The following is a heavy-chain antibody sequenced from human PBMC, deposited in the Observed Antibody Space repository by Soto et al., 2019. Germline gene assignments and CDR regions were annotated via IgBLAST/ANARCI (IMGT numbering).Heavy chain of an antibody. D-gene: IGHD2-8*01. CDR3: ARDLGVTTRGNYYGMDV. Sequence: ASVKVSCKAAGYNFTSYYMHWVRQAPGQALEWTGIVNPSGGSTSYAQKFQGRVTMTRDTSTSTVYMELSSLRSEDTAVYYCARDLGVTTRGNYYGMDVWGQGTTVTVSS. V-gene: IGHV1-46*01. CDR2: VNPSGGST. CDR1: GYNFTSYY. J-gene: IGHJ6*02.